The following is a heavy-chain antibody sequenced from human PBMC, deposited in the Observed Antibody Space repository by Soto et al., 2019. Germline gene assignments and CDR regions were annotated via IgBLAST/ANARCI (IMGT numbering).Heavy chain of an antibody. V-gene: IGHV3-48*03. CDR2: ISSSGATI. CDR3: ARGSRDSYPGSRIFDL. D-gene: IGHD3-10*01. J-gene: IGHJ4*02. Sequence: PGGSLRLSCAASGFTFSSYEMNWVRQAPGKGLEWVSYISSSGATIYYADSVRGRFTVSRDNSKNTLYLQMSSLRAEDSAAYFCARGSRDSYPGSRIFDLWGRGTRVTVSS. CDR1: GFTFSSYE.